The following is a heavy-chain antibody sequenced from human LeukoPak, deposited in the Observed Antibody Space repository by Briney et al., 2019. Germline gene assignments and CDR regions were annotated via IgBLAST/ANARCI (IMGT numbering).Heavy chain of an antibody. CDR2: IYPGDSDT. D-gene: IGHD2-2*01. CDR3: ARQRGGDQLLYWFHP. V-gene: IGHV5-51*01. Sequence: GESLKISCKGSGYSFTSYWIGWVRQMPGKGLEWMGIIYPGDSDTRYSPSFQGQVTISADKSISTAYLQWSSLKASDTAMYYCARQRGGDQLLYWFHPWGQGTLVTVSS. CDR1: GYSFTSYW. J-gene: IGHJ5*02.